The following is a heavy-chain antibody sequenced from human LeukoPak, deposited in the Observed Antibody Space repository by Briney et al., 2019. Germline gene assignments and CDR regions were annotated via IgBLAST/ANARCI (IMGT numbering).Heavy chain of an antibody. D-gene: IGHD3-22*01. V-gene: IGHV4-34*01. J-gene: IGHJ4*02. CDR3: ATAISSDYFHR. Sequence: PSETLSLTCAVYGGSFSGYYWSWIRQPPGKGLEWIGEINHSGSTNYNPSLKSRVTISIDTSKNQFSLKLSSVTAADTAVYYCATAISSDYFHRWGQGTLVTVSS. CDR2: INHSGST. CDR1: GGSFSGYY.